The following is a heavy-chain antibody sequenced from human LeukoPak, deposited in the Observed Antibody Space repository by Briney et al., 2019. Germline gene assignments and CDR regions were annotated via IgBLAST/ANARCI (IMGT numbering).Heavy chain of an antibody. V-gene: IGHV1-2*02. CDR2: INPNSGGT. J-gene: IGHJ4*02. CDR1: GYTFTGYY. CDR3: ARDKSWDY. Sequence: GASEKVSCKASGYTFTGYYMHWVRQAPGQGLEWMGWINPNSGGTNYAQNFQGRVTMTRDTSISTAYMELSRLRSDDTTVYYCARDKSWDYWGQGTLVTVSS.